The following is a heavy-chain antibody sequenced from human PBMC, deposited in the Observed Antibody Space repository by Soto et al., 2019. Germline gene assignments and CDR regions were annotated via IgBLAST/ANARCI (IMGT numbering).Heavy chain of an antibody. V-gene: IGHV5-51*01. CDR1: GYSFTSYW. CDR3: ARSYYDFWSGYYTGIYYYGMDV. Sequence: GESLKISCKGSGYSFTSYWIGWVRQMPGKGLEWMGIIYPGDSDTRYSPSFQGQVTMTRDTSISTAYMELSRLRSDDTAVYYCARSYYDFWSGYYTGIYYYGMDVWGQGTTVTVSS. J-gene: IGHJ6*02. CDR2: IYPGDSDT. D-gene: IGHD3-3*01.